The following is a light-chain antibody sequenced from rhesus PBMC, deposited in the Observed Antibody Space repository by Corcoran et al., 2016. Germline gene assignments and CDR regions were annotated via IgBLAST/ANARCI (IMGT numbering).Light chain of an antibody. CDR3: QQGNTKPYS. J-gene: IGKJ2*01. V-gene: IGKV1-32*04. Sequence: DIQMSQSPSSLSASVGDRVTITCRASQGIHSYLNWYQQNPGKAPKLLIYYASRLERGVPSRFSGSGTVTEVKHSISGLQPEDFATYYCQQGNTKPYSFGQGTKVEIK. CDR2: YAS. CDR1: QGIHSY.